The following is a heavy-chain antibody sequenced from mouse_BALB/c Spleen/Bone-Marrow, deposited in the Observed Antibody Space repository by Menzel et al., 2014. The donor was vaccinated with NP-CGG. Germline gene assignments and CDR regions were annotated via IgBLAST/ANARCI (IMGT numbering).Heavy chain of an antibody. CDR3: SRGGWLGGYFDV. Sequence: VHLVESGAELVKPGASVKLSCKASGYTFTSSDINWVRQRSEQGLAWIGRIFPGNVSTEYNDKFKVKATLTTDKSSSTVYMQLSRLTSEDSAVYFCSRGGWLGGYFDVWGAGTTVTVSS. D-gene: IGHD2-3*01. CDR1: GYTFTSSD. CDR2: IFPGNVST. J-gene: IGHJ1*01. V-gene: IGHV1-77*01.